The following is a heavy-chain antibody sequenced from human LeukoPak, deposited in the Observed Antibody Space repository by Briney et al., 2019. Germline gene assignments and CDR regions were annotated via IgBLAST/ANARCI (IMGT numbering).Heavy chain of an antibody. J-gene: IGHJ4*02. CDR1: GGTFSSYA. V-gene: IGHV1-69*05. D-gene: IGHD2-2*02. CDR3: ATSHPLYCSSTSCYMKYYFDY. CDR2: IIPIFGTA. Sequence: SVKVSCKASGGTFSSYAISWVRQAPGHGLEWMGRIIPIFGTANYAQKFQGRVTITTDESTSTAYMELSSLRSEDTTVYYCATSHPLYCSSTSCYMKYYFDYWGQGTLVTVSS.